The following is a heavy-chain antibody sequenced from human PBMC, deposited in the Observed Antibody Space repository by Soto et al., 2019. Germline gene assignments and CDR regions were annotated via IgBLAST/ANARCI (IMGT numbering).Heavy chain of an antibody. V-gene: IGHV4-59*01. CDR1: GGSISSYY. Sequence: SETLSLTCTVSGGSISSYYWSWIRQPPGKGLEWIGYIYYSGSTNYNPSLKSRVTISVDTSKNQFSLKLSSVTAADTAVYYCARDNGYGSIGWFDPWGQGTLVTVSS. J-gene: IGHJ5*02. CDR2: IYYSGST. CDR3: ARDNGYGSIGWFDP. D-gene: IGHD3-10*01.